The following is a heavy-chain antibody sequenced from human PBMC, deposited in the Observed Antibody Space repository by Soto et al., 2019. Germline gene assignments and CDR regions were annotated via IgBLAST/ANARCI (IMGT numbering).Heavy chain of an antibody. D-gene: IGHD3-10*01. J-gene: IGHJ6*02. CDR2: INHSGST. CDR1: DGSFRGYY. CDR3: ARVSGIYYYGMDV. Sequence: SETLPLTCAVYDGSFRGYYCSWIRQPPGKGLKWIGEINHSGSTNYNPSLKSRVTISVDTSKNQFSLKLSSVTAADTAVYYCARVSGIYYYGMDVWGQGTTVTVSS. V-gene: IGHV4-34*01.